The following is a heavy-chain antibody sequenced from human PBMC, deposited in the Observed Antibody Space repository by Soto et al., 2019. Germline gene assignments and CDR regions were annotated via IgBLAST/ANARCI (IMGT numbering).Heavy chain of an antibody. D-gene: IGHD6-13*01. J-gene: IGHJ4*02. CDR2: IHYSGST. V-gene: IGHV4-61*01. CDR1: GGSVSSGSYY. Sequence: PSETLSLTCTVSGGSVSSGSYYWSWIRQPPGKGLECIGYIHYSGSTNYNPSLKSRVTISVDTSKNQFSLKLSSVTAADTAVYYCARVSSSWGLVNYFDYWGQGTLVTVSS. CDR3: ARVSSSWGLVNYFDY.